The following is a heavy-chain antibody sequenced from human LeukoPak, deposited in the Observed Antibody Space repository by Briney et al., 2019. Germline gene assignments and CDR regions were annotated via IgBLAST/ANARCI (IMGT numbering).Heavy chain of an antibody. CDR3: AKDQLFWGSNAFDI. V-gene: IGHV3-23*01. CDR1: GFTFSSYA. CDR2: INGSGGST. D-gene: IGHD3-16*01. J-gene: IGHJ3*02. Sequence: GGSLRLSCAASGFTFSSYAMSWVRQAPGKGLEWVSAINGSGGSTYYADSVKGRFTISRDNSKNTLYLQMNSLGAEDTAVYYCAKDQLFWGSNAFDIWGQGTMVTVS.